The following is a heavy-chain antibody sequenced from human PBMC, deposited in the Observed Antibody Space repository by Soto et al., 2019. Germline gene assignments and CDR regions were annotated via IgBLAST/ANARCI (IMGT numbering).Heavy chain of an antibody. CDR1: GYTLTELS. Sequence: ASVKVSCKVSGYTLTELSMHWVRQAPGKGLEWMGGFDPEHGETIYAQKFQGRVTMTEDTSTDTAYMELSSLRSEDTAVYYCATAPPVYYDILTGWYYCMDVWGQVTTVTVSS. D-gene: IGHD3-9*01. CDR2: FDPEHGET. J-gene: IGHJ6*02. V-gene: IGHV1-24*01. CDR3: ATAPPVYYDILTGWYYCMDV.